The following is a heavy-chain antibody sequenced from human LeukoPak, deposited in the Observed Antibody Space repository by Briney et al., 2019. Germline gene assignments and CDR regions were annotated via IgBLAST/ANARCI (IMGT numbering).Heavy chain of an antibody. D-gene: IGHD2-2*01. V-gene: IGHV3-48*04. J-gene: IGHJ4*02. Sequence: PGGSLRLSCAASGVTSSSYWMSWVRQAPGQGLERVSYISLSGSVTYYADSVKGRFTISRDNAKNSLYLQMNSLRADDTAVYYCARRKVPAADDHWGQGTLVTVSS. CDR1: GVTSSSYW. CDR2: ISLSGSVT. CDR3: ARRKVPAADDH.